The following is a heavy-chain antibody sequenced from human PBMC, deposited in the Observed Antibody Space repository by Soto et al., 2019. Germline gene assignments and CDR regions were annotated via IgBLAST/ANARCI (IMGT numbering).Heavy chain of an antibody. Sequence: PGGSLRLSCAASGFTFSSYSMNWVRQAPGKGLEWVSYISSSSSTIYYADSVKGRFTISRDNAKNSLYLQMNSLRAEDTAVYYCAYLLGEVDFDWLSGWGQGTLVTVSS. V-gene: IGHV3-48*01. CDR2: ISSSSSTI. J-gene: IGHJ4*02. CDR3: AYLLGEVDFDWLSG. D-gene: IGHD3-9*01. CDR1: GFTFSSYS.